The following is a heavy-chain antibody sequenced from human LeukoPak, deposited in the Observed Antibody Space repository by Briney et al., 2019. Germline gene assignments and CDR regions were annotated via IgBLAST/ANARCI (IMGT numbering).Heavy chain of an antibody. CDR3: ARAGGYCSSTSCSNWFDP. J-gene: IGHJ5*02. D-gene: IGHD2-2*01. V-gene: IGHV1-8*03. CDR2: MNPNSGNT. CDR1: GYTFTSYD. Sequence: GASVKVSCMASGYTFTSYDINWVRQATGQGLEWMGWMNPNSGNTGYAQKFQGRVTITRNTSISTAYMELSSLRSEGTAVYYCARAGGYCSSTSCSNWFDPWGQGTLVTVSS.